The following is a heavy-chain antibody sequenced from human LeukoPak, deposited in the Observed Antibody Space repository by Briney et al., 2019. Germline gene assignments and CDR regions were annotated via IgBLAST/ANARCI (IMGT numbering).Heavy chain of an antibody. CDR3: ARDASGRYGDYEVVPFDY. CDR2: IYTSGST. J-gene: IGHJ4*02. D-gene: IGHD4-17*01. Sequence: PGGSLRLSCAASGFTFDDYGMSWVRQAPGKGLEWIGRIYTSGSTNYNPSLKSRVTISVDTSRNQFSLKLSSVTAADTAVYYCARDASGRYGDYEVVPFDYWGQGTLVTVSS. V-gene: IGHV4-4*08. CDR1: GFTFDDYG.